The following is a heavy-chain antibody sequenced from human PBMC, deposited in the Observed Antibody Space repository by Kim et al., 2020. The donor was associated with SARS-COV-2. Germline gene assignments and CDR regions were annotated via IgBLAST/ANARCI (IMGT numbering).Heavy chain of an antibody. CDR2: INHSGST. Sequence: SETLSLTCAVYGGSFSGYYWTWIRQPPGKGLEWIGEINHSGSTNYNPSLKSRVTISVDTSKNQFSLKLSSVTAADAAIYYCARYYGWGSFNWFDPWGQGT. J-gene: IGHJ5*02. CDR3: ARYYGWGSFNWFDP. CDR1: GGSFSGYY. V-gene: IGHV4-34*01. D-gene: IGHD3-10*01.